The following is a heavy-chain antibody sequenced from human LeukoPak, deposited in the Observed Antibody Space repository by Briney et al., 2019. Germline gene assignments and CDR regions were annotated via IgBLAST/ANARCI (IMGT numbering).Heavy chain of an antibody. D-gene: IGHD3-22*01. CDR3: ARGNGAGSSGYLDY. Sequence: PGGSLRLSCAASGFTFSSYWMHWVRQAPGKGLVWVSRINSDGSSTSYADSVKGRFTISRDNAKNSLYLQMNSLRAEDTAVYYCARGNGAGSSGYLDYWGQGTLVTVSS. V-gene: IGHV3-74*01. J-gene: IGHJ4*02. CDR1: GFTFSSYW. CDR2: INSDGSST.